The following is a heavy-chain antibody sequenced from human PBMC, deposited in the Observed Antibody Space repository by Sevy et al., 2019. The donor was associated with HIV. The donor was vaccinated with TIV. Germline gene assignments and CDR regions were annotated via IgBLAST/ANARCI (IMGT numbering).Heavy chain of an antibody. CDR2: IRGSGGST. CDR1: EFTFSSYA. CDR3: AKGNNYYYDSSGYFDY. Sequence: GGSLRLSCAASEFTFSSYAMSWVRQAPGKGLEWVSTIRGSGGSTYYADSVKGRFTISRDNSKNTLSLQMNSLRAEDTAVYFCAKGNNYYYDSSGYFDYWGQGTLVTVSS. V-gene: IGHV3-23*01. J-gene: IGHJ4*02. D-gene: IGHD3-22*01.